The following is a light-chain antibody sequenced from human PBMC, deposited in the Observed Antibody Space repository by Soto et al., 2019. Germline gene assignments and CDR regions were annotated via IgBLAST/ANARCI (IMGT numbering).Light chain of an antibody. CDR2: AAS. CDR1: QGIRND. V-gene: IGKV1-6*01. Sequence: ALQMTQSPSSLSASVGDRFTITCRASQGIRNDLGWYQQRPGKAPNXXIYAASSLQSGVPSRFSGSGSGTVGTLTISSLKKEDGATYYCLRADIFTWRFGHRTMVDIK. CDR3: LRADIFTWR. J-gene: IGKJ3*01.